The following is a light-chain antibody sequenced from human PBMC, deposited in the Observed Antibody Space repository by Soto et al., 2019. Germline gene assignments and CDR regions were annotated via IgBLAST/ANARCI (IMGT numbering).Light chain of an antibody. V-gene: IGLV3-1*01. J-gene: IGLJ1*01. CDR2: QDS. CDR3: QAWDSSTAFYV. Sequence: SYELTQPPSVSVSPGQTASITCSGDKLGDKYACWYQQKPGQSPVLVIYQDSKRPSGIPERFSGSNSGNTATLTISGTQAMAEADYYCQAWDSSTAFYVFGTGTKVTVL. CDR1: KLGDKY.